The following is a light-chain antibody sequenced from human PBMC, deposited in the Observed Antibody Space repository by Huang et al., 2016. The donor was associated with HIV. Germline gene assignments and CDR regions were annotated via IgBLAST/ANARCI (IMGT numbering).Light chain of an antibody. J-gene: IGKJ1*01. Sequence: EIVMKQSPGHLSVASGERATLYCRASHNINTHLAWYQQKPGQAPSILIYAASTRTAAFPARFSGSGSRTEFTLTISSLQSEDIAVYYCQQYNDWPRSFGQGTKVEIK. CDR2: AAS. CDR3: QQYNDWPRS. V-gene: IGKV3-15*01. CDR1: HNINTH.